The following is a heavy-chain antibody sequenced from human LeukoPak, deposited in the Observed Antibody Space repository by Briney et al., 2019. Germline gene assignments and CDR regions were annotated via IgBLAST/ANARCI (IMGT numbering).Heavy chain of an antibody. CDR3: ARDLTPYYYYGMDV. CDR1: GGSISSYY. Sequence: SETLSLTCTVSGGSISSYYWSGIRQPPGKGLEWIGYIYYSGSTNYNPSLKSRVTISVDTSKNQFSLKLSSVTAADTAVYYCARDLTPYYYYGMDVWGQGTTVTVSS. CDR2: IYYSGST. J-gene: IGHJ6*02. V-gene: IGHV4-59*01.